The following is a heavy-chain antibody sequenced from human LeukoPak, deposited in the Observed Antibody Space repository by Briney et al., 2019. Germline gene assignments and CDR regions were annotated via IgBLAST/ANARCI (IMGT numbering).Heavy chain of an antibody. J-gene: IGHJ4*01. Sequence: SETLSLTCTVSGGSISKYYWSWIRQPPGKGLEWVGYIHSGWSTNYNPSLKSRVTISVDTSKNQFSLKLSSVTAADTAVYHCARTASAYPFYFDYWGQGTLVTVSS. CDR3: ARTASAYPFYFDY. D-gene: IGHD3-3*01. CDR1: GGSISKYY. CDR2: IHSGWST. V-gene: IGHV4-59*01.